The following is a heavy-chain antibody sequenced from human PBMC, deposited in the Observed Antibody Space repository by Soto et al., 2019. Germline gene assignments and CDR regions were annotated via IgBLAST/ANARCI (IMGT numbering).Heavy chain of an antibody. V-gene: IGHV4-4*07. J-gene: IGHJ4*02. CDR3: ARGGQDFWSGPFDY. Sequence: SETLSLTCTVSDGSISSYFCNWIRQPAGKGLEWIGRIDNSGNTNYNPSLKSRVTMSADTSRNQFSLKLNSVTAADTAVYYCARGGQDFWSGPFDYWGQGALVTVSS. CDR2: IDNSGNT. CDR1: DGSISSYF. D-gene: IGHD3-3*01.